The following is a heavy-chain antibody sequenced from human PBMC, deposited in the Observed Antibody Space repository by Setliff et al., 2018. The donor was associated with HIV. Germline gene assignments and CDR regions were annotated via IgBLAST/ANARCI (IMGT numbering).Heavy chain of an antibody. Sequence: SETLSLTCTVSGGSVNDFYCNWIRQPPGKGPEWIGYIHSSGSTIYNPSLKSRITISLDTSKEQFSLELSSATAADTAVYYCARDDGDYGRGIQFWGQGTLVTVSS. V-gene: IGHV4-4*09. D-gene: IGHD4-17*01. CDR1: GGSVNDFY. CDR2: IHSSGST. CDR3: ARDDGDYGRGIQF. J-gene: IGHJ4*02.